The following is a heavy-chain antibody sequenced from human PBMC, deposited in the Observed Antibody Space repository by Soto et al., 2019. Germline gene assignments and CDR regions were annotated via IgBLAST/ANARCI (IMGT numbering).Heavy chain of an antibody. D-gene: IGHD2-21*02. Sequence: QITLKESGPTLVKPTQTLTLTCTCSGFSLNTGGLGVGWIRQPPGKALEWLAPIYWDDDKRYSSSRKSRLSITKATSNDPVVLAMINMDPVDTALSYCTHSRCGGDCLRSYSSQYYYGMYVWGQGTTVTVSS. CDR1: GFSLNTGGLG. CDR2: IYWDDDK. V-gene: IGHV2-5*02. J-gene: IGHJ6*02. CDR3: THSRCGGDCLRSYSSQYYYGMYV.